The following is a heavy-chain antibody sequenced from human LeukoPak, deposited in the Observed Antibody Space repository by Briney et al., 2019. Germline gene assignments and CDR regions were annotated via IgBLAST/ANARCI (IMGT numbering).Heavy chain of an antibody. J-gene: IGHJ4*02. CDR3: AREEWEFDY. V-gene: IGHV3-7*05. Sequence: GGSLRLSCAASGFTFSTFWMSWVRQAPGKGLEWVANIKEDGSEKYYVDSVKGRFTISRDNAKKSLYLQMNSLRAEDTAVYYCAREEWEFDYWGQGTLVTVSS. CDR1: GFTFSTFW. D-gene: IGHD1-26*01. CDR2: IKEDGSEK.